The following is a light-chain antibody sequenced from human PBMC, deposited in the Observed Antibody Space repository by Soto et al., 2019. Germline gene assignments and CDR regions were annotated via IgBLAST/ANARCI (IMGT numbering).Light chain of an antibody. CDR1: TSNIGGNN. Sequence: QYVLTQPPSASGTPGQTVTISCSGSTSNIGGNNVYWYQQFPGTAPKLIIYKNNQRPSGVTDRFSGSKSGSSASLAISGLRSEDEANYYCAAWDVSLRGVFGGGTKLTVL. J-gene: IGLJ2*01. V-gene: IGLV1-47*01. CDR2: KNN. CDR3: AAWDVSLRGV.